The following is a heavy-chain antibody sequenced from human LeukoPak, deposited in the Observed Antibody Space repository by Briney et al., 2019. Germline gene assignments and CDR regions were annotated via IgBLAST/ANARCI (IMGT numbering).Heavy chain of an antibody. D-gene: IGHD4-17*01. Sequence: GGSLRLSCAASGFTLSSYSMKWVRQAPGKGLEWVSSISSSGSNIYYADSVKGRFTISRDNAKNSLYLQMNSLRAEDMAVYYCATISTVTRVGFDYWGQGTLVTVSS. CDR1: GFTLSSYS. CDR3: ATISTVTRVGFDY. V-gene: IGHV3-21*01. J-gene: IGHJ4*02. CDR2: ISSSGSNI.